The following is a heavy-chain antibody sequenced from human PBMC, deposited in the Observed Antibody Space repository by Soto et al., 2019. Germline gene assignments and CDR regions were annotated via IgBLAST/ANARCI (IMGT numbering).Heavy chain of an antibody. CDR1: GGTFSSYA. D-gene: IGHD1-26*01. V-gene: IGHV1-69*13. J-gene: IGHJ4*02. CDR3: ARNDPRLGGNYYGPFDY. CDR2: IIPMFGTA. Sequence: SVKVSCKASGGTFSSYAISWVRQAPGQGLEWMGGIIPMFGTANYAQNFQGRVTITADESTSTAYMELTSLRSEDTAVFYCARNDPRLGGNYYGPFDYWGQGTLFTVAS.